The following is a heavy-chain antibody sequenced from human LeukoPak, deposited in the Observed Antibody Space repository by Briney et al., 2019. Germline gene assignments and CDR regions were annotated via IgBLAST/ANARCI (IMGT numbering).Heavy chain of an antibody. CDR3: AREEETYYYDSSGYPLGAFDI. CDR1: GGSVSSGSYY. CDR2: IHYSGST. V-gene: IGHV4-61*01. J-gene: IGHJ3*02. D-gene: IGHD3-22*01. Sequence: KSSETLSLTCTVPGGSVSSGSYYWSWIRQPPGKGLEWIGYIHYSGSTNYNPSLKSRVTISVDTSKNQFSLKLSSVTAADTAVYYCAREEETYYYDSSGYPLGAFDIWGQGTMVTVSS.